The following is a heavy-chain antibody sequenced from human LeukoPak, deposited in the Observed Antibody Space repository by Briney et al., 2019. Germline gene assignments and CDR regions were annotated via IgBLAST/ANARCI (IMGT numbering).Heavy chain of an antibody. CDR3: ARETHVERDDY. Sequence: ASVKVSCKASGFVFSGYGVTWVRQAPGQGLELMGWISANDGKIHYSERHLDRLTMTTDTVTSTAYMELRGLRSDDTAVYYCARETHVERDDYWGQGTLVTVSS. CDR1: GFVFSGYG. D-gene: IGHD1-1*01. CDR2: ISANDGKI. V-gene: IGHV1-18*01. J-gene: IGHJ4*02.